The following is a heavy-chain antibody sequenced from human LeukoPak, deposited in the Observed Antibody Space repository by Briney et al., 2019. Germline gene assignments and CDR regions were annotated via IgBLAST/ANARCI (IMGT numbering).Heavy chain of an antibody. V-gene: IGHV4-34*01. CDR1: GGSFSGYY. D-gene: IGHD3-3*01. CDR3: ARVCDDFWSGYTWYYWFDP. Sequence: SETLSLTCAVYGGSFSGYYWSWIRQPPGKGLEWIGEINHSGSTYYNPSLKSRVTISVDTSKNQFSLKLSSVTAADTAVYYCARVCDDFWSGYTWYYWFDPWGQGTLVTVSS. J-gene: IGHJ5*02. CDR2: INHSGST.